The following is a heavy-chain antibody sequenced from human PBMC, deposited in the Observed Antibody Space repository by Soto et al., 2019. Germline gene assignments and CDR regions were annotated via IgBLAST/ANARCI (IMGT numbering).Heavy chain of an antibody. CDR1: GFTFSSYA. CDR2: ISGSGGST. Sequence: GGSLRLSCAASGFTFSSYAMSWVLQAPGKGLEWVSAISGSGGSTYYADSVKGRFTISRDNSKNTLYLQMNGLRAEDTAVYYCAKEAPIVLMVYAPYYFDYWGQGTLVTVSS. V-gene: IGHV3-23*01. CDR3: AKEAPIVLMVYAPYYFDY. D-gene: IGHD2-8*01. J-gene: IGHJ4*02.